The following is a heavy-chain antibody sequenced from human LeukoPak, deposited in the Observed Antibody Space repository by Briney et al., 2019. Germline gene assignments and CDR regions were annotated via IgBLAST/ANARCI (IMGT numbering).Heavy chain of an antibody. CDR3: ARGTTYYYDSSGYPYYFDY. V-gene: IGHV4-30-2*05. CDR2: IYHSGST. Sequence: SETLSLTCAVSGGSISSGGYSWRWIRQPPGKGLEWIAYIYHSGSTYYNPSLKSRVTISVDTSKNQFSLKLSSVTASDTAVYYCARGTTYYYDSSGYPYYFDYWGQGTLVTVSS. D-gene: IGHD3-22*01. J-gene: IGHJ4*02. CDR1: GGSISSGGYS.